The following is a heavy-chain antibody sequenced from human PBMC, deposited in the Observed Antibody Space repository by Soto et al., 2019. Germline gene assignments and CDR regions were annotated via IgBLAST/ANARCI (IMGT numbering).Heavy chain of an antibody. V-gene: IGHV1-18*04. CDR2: IRAHNGDT. J-gene: IGHJ6*02. D-gene: IGHD4-17*01. CDR1: GYTFTSDG. Sequence: ASVKVSCKASGYTFTSDGISWVRQAPGQGLEWMGWIRAHNGDTDYAQQLQGRVTMTADTSTTTAYMELRSLRSDDSAVYYCARLSVYGTYDLPRYYYYAMDVWGQGTTVTVS. CDR3: ARLSVYGTYDLPRYYYYAMDV.